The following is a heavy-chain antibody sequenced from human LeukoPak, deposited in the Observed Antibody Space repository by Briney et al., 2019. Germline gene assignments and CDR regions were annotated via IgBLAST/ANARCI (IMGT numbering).Heavy chain of an antibody. CDR1: GYTFTTYG. Sequence: ASVKVSCKASGYTFTTYGISWVRQAPGQRLEWMGWISPYNGDTKYAQKLQGRVTMTTDTSTSTVYMGLRSLRSDDTAVYYCARERGGIGFKGDYWGQGTLVTVSS. CDR3: ARERGGIGFKGDY. D-gene: IGHD3-16*01. V-gene: IGHV1-18*01. CDR2: ISPYNGDT. J-gene: IGHJ4*02.